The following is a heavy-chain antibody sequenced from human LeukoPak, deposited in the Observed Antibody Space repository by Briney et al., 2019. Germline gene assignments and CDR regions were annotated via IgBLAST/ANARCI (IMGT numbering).Heavy chain of an antibody. D-gene: IGHD3-22*01. CDR2: ISAYNGNT. CDR3: ARSGAYYDDSYIDY. J-gene: IGHJ4*02. CDR1: GYTFTSYG. V-gene: IGHV1-18*01. Sequence: EASVKVSCKASGYTFTSYGISWVPQAPGQGLEWMGWISAYNGNTNYAQKLQGRVTMTTDTSTSTAYMELRSLRSDDTAVYCCARSGAYYDDSYIDYWGQGTLVTVSS.